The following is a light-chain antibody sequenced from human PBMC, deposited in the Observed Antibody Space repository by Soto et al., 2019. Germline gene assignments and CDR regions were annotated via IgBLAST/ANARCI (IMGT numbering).Light chain of an antibody. Sequence: DIQMTQSPSSLSASVGDRVTITCRVSQSVSAFLNWYRHKPGKAPELLIFSASSLQPGVPSRFSGRGSGTAFTLTITSLQPEDFATYYCQQTYSPPGTFGQGTKVEIK. J-gene: IGKJ1*01. V-gene: IGKV1-39*01. CDR2: SAS. CDR1: QSVSAF. CDR3: QQTYSPPGT.